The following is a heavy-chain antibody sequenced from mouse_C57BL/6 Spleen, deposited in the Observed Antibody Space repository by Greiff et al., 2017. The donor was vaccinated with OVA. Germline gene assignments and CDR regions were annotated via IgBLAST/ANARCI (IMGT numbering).Heavy chain of an antibody. V-gene: IGHV1-80*01. Sequence: QVQLQQSGAELVKPGASVKISCKASGYAFSSYWMNWVKQRPGKGLEWIGQIYPGDGDTNYNGKFKGKATLTADKSSSTAYMQLSSLTSEDSAVYICAVITTVVATRNYWGQGTTLTVSS. D-gene: IGHD1-1*01. CDR3: AVITTVVATRNY. CDR1: GYAFSSYW. J-gene: IGHJ2*01. CDR2: IYPGDGDT.